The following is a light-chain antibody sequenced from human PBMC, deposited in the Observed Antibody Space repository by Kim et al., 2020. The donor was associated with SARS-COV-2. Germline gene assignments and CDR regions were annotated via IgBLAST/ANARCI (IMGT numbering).Light chain of an antibody. J-gene: IGKJ1*01. Sequence: IQLTQSPSSVSASVGDRVTITCRASQDINTWLGWYQQKPGKAPKLLIYGASNLQSGVPSRFSGSGSGTDFTLTISRLQPDDCATYYCQQANSFPPWTFGQGPRWKSN. CDR1: QDINTW. V-gene: IGKV1-12*01. CDR3: QQANSFPPWT. CDR2: GAS.